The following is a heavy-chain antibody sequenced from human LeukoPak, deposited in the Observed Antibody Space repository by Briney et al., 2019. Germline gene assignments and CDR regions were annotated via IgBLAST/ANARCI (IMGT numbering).Heavy chain of an antibody. CDR1: GFTFSSYS. J-gene: IGHJ6*02. D-gene: IGHD3-10*01. CDR3: ARDTYGSGYYYYYYGMDV. V-gene: IGHV3-21*01. Sequence: GGSLRLSCAASGFTFSSYSMNWVRQAPGKGLEWVSSISSSSSYIYYADSVKGRFTISRDNAKNSLYLQMNSLRAEDTAVYYCARDTYGSGYYYYYYGMDVWGQGTTVTVSS. CDR2: ISSSSSYI.